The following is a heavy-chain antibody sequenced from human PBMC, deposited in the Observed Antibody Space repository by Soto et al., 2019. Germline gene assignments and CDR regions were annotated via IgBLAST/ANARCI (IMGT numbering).Heavy chain of an antibody. CDR3: TRDTVYAIPNYYYYGMDV. Sequence: GGSLRLSCTASGFTFGDYAMSWFRQAPGKGLEWVGFIRSKAYGGTTEYAASVKGRFTISRDDSKSIAYLQMNSLKTEDTAVYYCTRDTVYAIPNYYYYGMDVWGQGTTVTVSS. J-gene: IGHJ6*02. V-gene: IGHV3-49*03. D-gene: IGHD2-8*01. CDR1: GFTFGDYA. CDR2: IRSKAYGGTT.